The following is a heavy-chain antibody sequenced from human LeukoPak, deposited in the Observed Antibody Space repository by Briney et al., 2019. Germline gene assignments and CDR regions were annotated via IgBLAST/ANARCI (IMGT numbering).Heavy chain of an antibody. J-gene: IGHJ4*02. Sequence: ASVKVSCKAAGYSFNNYGIAWVRQAPGQGLEWMGWISVQNGNTKSAQKFDGGVTMTTDTSTSTAYMELRSLGSDDTAVYYCARDHDSSGYYQSRFDYWGQGTLVIVSS. D-gene: IGHD3-22*01. CDR3: ARDHDSSGYYQSRFDY. V-gene: IGHV1-18*01. CDR2: ISVQNGNT. CDR1: GYSFNNYG.